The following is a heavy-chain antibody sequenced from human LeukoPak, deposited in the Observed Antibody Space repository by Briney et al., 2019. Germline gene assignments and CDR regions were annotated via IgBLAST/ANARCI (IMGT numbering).Heavy chain of an antibody. Sequence: PGGSLRLSCAASGFTFSSYEMNWVRQAPGKGLEWVSYISSSGNTIYYADSVKGRFTISRDNAKNSLYLQMNSLIAEDTAVYYCARAKLYYYDSSGYYSGFDYWGQGTLVTVSS. CDR2: ISSSGNTI. CDR1: GFTFSSYE. CDR3: ARAKLYYYDSSGYYSGFDY. V-gene: IGHV3-48*03. D-gene: IGHD3-22*01. J-gene: IGHJ4*02.